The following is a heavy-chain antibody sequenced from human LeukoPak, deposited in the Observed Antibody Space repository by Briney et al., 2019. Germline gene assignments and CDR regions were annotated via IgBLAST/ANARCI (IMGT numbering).Heavy chain of an antibody. CDR3: ARHWETSSWYVDY. CDR1: GGSVSSGTLC. CDR2: IFYSGNT. V-gene: IGHV4-61*01. Sequence: SETLSLTCTVSGGSVSSGTLCWSWIRQPPGKGLEWIGYIFYSGNTNYNPSLKSRVTISVDTSKNQFSLKLSSVTAADTAVYYCARHWETSSWYVDYWGQGTLVTVSS. J-gene: IGHJ4*02. D-gene: IGHD6-13*01.